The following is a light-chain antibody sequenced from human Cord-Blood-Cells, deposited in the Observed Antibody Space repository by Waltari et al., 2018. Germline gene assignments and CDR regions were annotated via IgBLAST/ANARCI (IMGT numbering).Light chain of an antibody. CDR3: QQSHSTPPWT. Sequence: DIQMTQSPSSLSASVGYRVTITCRASQSISSYLNWYQQKPGKAPKRLIYAASSLQSGVPSRCSGRGSGTDFTRTISSLQPADFATYYCQQSHSTPPWTFGQGTKVEIK. V-gene: IGKV1-39*01. CDR1: QSISSY. J-gene: IGKJ1*01. CDR2: AAS.